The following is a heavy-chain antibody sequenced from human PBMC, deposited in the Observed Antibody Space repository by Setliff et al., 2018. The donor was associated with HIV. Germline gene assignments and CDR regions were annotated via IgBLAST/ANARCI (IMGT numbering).Heavy chain of an antibody. Sequence: GGSLRLSCAASGFTVSSNYMSWVRQAPGKGLEWVSVIYNGGSTYYADSVKGRFTISRDNSKNTLFLQMNSLRAEDTAVYYCAGSYYDISGEYKQLDYWGQGTLVTVSS. J-gene: IGHJ4*02. V-gene: IGHV3-66*01. CDR3: AGSYYDISGEYKQLDY. CDR2: IYNGGST. D-gene: IGHD3-22*01. CDR1: GFTVSSNY.